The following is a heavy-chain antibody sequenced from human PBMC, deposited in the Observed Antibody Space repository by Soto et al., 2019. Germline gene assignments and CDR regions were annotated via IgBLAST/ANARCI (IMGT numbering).Heavy chain of an antibody. J-gene: IGHJ6*02. CDR2: IIPILGIA. CDR3: ARDTVVVPAADYYGMDV. Sequence: QVQLVQSGAEVKKPGSSVKVSCKASGGTFSSYTISWVRQAPGQGLEWMGRIIPILGIANYAQKFQGRVTITEDKSTSTAYMELSSLRSEDTAVYYCARDTVVVPAADYYGMDVWGQGTTVTVSS. CDR1: GGTFSSYT. V-gene: IGHV1-69*08. D-gene: IGHD2-2*01.